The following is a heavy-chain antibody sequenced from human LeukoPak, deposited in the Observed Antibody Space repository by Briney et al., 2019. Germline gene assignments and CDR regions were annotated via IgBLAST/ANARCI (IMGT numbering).Heavy chain of an antibody. J-gene: IGHJ5*02. Sequence: TSETLSLTCTVSGGSISSSSYYWGWIRQPPGKGLEWIGSIYYSGSTYYNPSLKSRVTISVDTSKNQFSLKLSSVTAADTAVYYCARELRGRENWFDPWGQGTLVTVSS. CDR2: IYYSGST. V-gene: IGHV4-39*07. D-gene: IGHD3-10*01. CDR3: ARELRGRENWFDP. CDR1: GGSISSSSYY.